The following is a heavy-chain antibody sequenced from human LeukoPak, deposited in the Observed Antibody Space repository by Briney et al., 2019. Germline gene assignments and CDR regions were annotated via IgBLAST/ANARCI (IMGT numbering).Heavy chain of an antibody. J-gene: IGHJ4*02. Sequence: RGGTLRLSCAASGFTLSSYAMSWVRQAPGKGLEWVSAISGSGGSTYYADSVKGRFTISRDNSKTTLYLQMNSLRAEDTAVYYCAKDLSSVVVVAATPFGYWGQGTLVTVSS. CDR3: AKDLSSVVVVAATPFGY. CDR1: GFTLSSYA. D-gene: IGHD2-15*01. CDR2: ISGSGGST. V-gene: IGHV3-23*01.